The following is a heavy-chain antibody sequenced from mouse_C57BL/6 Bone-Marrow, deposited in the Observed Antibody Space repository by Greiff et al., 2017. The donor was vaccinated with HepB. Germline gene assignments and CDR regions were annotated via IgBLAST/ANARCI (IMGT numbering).Heavy chain of an antibody. D-gene: IGHD2-4*01. V-gene: IGHV3-6*01. J-gene: IGHJ2*01. CDR3: ARDLYYDYFFDY. Sequence: EVKLLESGPGLVKPSQSLSLTCSVTGYSITSGYYWNWIRQFPGNKLEWMGYISYDGSNNYNPSLKNRISITRDTSKKQFFLKLNSVTTEDTATYYCARDLYYDYFFDYWGQGTTLTVSS. CDR2: ISYDGSN. CDR1: GYSITSGYY.